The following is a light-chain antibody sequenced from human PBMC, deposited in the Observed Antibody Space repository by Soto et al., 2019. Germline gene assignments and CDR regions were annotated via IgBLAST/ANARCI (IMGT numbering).Light chain of an antibody. Sequence: DIVLTQSPGTLSLSPGDRATLSCRASQSVSSSYLAWYQQRPGQAPRLLIYGASSRATGIPERFSGSGSGTDFTLTISRLEAEDFAVYFCQQYGSPPQTFGQGTKVEIK. CDR3: QQYGSPPQT. J-gene: IGKJ1*01. V-gene: IGKV3-20*01. CDR1: QSVSSSY. CDR2: GAS.